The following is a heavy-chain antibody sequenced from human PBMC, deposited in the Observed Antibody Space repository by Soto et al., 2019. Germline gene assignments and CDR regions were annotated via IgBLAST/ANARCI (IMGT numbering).Heavy chain of an antibody. V-gene: IGHV1-69*02. CDR2: IIPILGIA. CDR1: GGTFSSYT. J-gene: IGHJ4*02. CDR3: ARVNYYDSSGYFDY. D-gene: IGHD3-22*01. Sequence: QVQLVQSGAEVKKPGSSVKVSCKASGGTFSSYTISWVRQAPGQGLEWMGRIIPILGIANYAQKFQDRVTITADKSTSTAYMELSSLRSEDTAVYYCARVNYYDSSGYFDYWGQGTLVTVSS.